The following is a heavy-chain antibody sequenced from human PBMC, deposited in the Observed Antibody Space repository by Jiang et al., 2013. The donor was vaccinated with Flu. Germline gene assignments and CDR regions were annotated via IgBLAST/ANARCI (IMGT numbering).Heavy chain of an antibody. D-gene: IGHD6-13*01. CDR2: IYWDDDK. CDR3: AHFFRGAWYLGNLQH. Sequence: KPTQTLTLTCTFSGFSLDTLGVGVGWIRQPPGKALEWLALIYWDDDKRYSPSLKTRLTGTKDTAKNQVVLTMTNMDPVDTATYYCAHFFRGAWYLGNLQHWGRGTLVTVSS. CDR1: GFSLDTLGVG. V-gene: IGHV2-5*02. J-gene: IGHJ1*01.